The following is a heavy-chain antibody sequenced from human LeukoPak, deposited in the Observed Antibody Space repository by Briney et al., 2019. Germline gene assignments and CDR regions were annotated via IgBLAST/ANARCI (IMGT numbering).Heavy chain of an antibody. J-gene: IGHJ4*02. CDR1: GFTFSSYS. V-gene: IGHV3-21*01. Sequence: GGSLRLSCAASGFTFSSYSMNWVRQAPGKGLEWVSSISSSSSYIYYADSVKGRFTISRDNAKNSLYLQMNSLRAEDTAVYYCAGVAWFGELTTPLYYFDYWGQGTLVTVSS. CDR3: AGVAWFGELTTPLYYFDY. D-gene: IGHD3-10*01. CDR2: ISSSSSYI.